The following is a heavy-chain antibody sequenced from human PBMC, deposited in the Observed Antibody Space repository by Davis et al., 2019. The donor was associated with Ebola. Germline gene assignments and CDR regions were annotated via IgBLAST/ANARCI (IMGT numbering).Heavy chain of an antibody. D-gene: IGHD2/OR15-2a*01. J-gene: IGHJ4*02. CDR3: ATSTYLPVY. V-gene: IGHV3-74*01. CDR1: GFTFSSNW. CDR2: TNSDGSIT. Sequence: GESLKISCAASGFTFSSNWMHWVRQAPGKGLVWVSRTNSDGSITSYADSVKGRFTISRDNAKNTLYLQMNSLRAEDTAVYYCATSTYLPVYWGRGTLVTVSS.